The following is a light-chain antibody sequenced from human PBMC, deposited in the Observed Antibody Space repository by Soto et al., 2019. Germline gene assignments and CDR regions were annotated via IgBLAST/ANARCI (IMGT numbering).Light chain of an antibody. CDR2: GAS. CDR3: HQYASIPLT. V-gene: IGKV3-20*01. CDR1: QSVTNTY. Sequence: EIVLTQSPGTLALSPGERATLSCGASQSVTNTYLAWYQQIPGQPPRLLIYGASRRATGISERFTGSGSRTEFTLTISRLEPEDFAVYYCHQYASIPLTFGGGTKVDIK. J-gene: IGKJ4*01.